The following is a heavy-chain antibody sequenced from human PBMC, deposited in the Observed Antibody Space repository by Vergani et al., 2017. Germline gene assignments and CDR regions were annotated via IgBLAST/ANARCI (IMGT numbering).Heavy chain of an antibody. CDR1: GVSISSGSYY. J-gene: IGHJ3*02. CDR3: ASANGRGDFWSGYYSPSDAFDI. D-gene: IGHD3-3*01. Sequence: QVQLQESGPGLVKPSQTLSLTCTVSGVSISSGSYYWSWIRQPAGKGLEWIGRIYTSGSTNYNPSLKSRVTISVDTSKNQFSLKLSSVTAADTAVYYCASANGRGDFWSGYYSPSDAFDIWGQGTMVTVSS. V-gene: IGHV4-61*02. CDR2: IYTSGST.